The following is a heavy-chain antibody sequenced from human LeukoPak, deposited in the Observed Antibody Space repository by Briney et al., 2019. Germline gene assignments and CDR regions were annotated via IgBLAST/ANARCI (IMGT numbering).Heavy chain of an antibody. D-gene: IGHD3-22*01. CDR2: IYSGGST. V-gene: IGHV3-53*01. CDR3: AREQFDPITMIVVERGAFDI. Sequence: GGSLRLSCAASGFIFSNYAMSWVRQAPGKGLEWVSVIYSGGSTYYADSVKGRFTISRDNSKNTLYLQMNSLRAEDTAVYYCAREQFDPITMIVVERGAFDIWGQGTMVTVSS. CDR1: GFIFSNYA. J-gene: IGHJ3*02.